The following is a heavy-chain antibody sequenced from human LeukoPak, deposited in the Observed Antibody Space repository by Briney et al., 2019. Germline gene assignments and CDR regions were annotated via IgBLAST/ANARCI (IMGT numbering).Heavy chain of an antibody. V-gene: IGHV3-30*18. D-gene: IGHD2-2*01. CDR1: GFTFSNYG. J-gene: IGHJ4*02. CDR3: AKDSTRDYYYFDY. CDR2: ISYDGTNK. Sequence: PGGSLRLSCAASGFTFSNYGMHWVRQAPGKGLEWVADISYDGTNKYYADSVKGRLTISRDNSKNTLYLEMNSLRAEDTAVFYCAKDSTRDYYYFDYWGQGTLVTVSS.